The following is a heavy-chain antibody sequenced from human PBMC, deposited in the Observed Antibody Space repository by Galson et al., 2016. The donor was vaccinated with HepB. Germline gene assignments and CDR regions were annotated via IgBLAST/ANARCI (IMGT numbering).Heavy chain of an antibody. CDR3: ARGAPVGWGLLTFQH. J-gene: IGHJ1*01. CDR1: SGSISGYY. V-gene: IGHV4-34*01. D-gene: IGHD1-26*01. CDR2: IDHRGGT. Sequence: SETLSLTCAVYSGSISGYYWSWIRQPPGKGLEWIGEIDHRGGTNYNPSLKSRVTISVDTSKNQLSLKLSSVNAADTAVYYCARGAPVGWGLLTFQHWGQGTLVTVSS.